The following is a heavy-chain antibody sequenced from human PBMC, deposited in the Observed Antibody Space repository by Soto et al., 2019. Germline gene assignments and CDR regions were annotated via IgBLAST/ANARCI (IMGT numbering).Heavy chain of an antibody. CDR2: ISYDGSNK. CDR1: GFTFSSYG. CDR3: AKGTEDIVVVVAAAEYFQH. Sequence: GGSLRLSCAASGFTFSSYGMHWVRQAPGKGLEWVAVISYDGSNKYYADSVKGRFTISRDNSKNTLYLQMNSLKAEDTAVYYCAKGTEDIVVVVAAAEYFQHWGQGTLVTVSS. J-gene: IGHJ1*01. V-gene: IGHV3-30*18. D-gene: IGHD2-15*01.